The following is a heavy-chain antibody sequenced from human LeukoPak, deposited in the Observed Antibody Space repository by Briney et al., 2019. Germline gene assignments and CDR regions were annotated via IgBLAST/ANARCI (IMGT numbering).Heavy chain of an antibody. CDR2: INHSGST. V-gene: IGHV4-34*01. CDR1: GGSFSGYY. Sequence: PSETLSLTCAVYGGSFSGYYWSWIRQPPGKGLEWIGEINHSGSTNYNPSPKSRVTISVDTSKNQFSLKLSSVTAADTAVYYCARVGTYYYGSSGYYYDYWGQGTLVTVSS. D-gene: IGHD3-22*01. CDR3: ARVGTYYYGSSGYYYDY. J-gene: IGHJ4*02.